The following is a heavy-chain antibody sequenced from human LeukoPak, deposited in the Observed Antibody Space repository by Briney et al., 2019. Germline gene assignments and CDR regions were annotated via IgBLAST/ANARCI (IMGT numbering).Heavy chain of an antibody. D-gene: IGHD6-13*01. V-gene: IGHV4-39*01. J-gene: IGHJ4*02. Sequence: SETLSLTCTVSGGSISSSSYYWGWIRQPPGKGLEWIGSIYYSGNTHYSPSLNSRVTISVDTSKNQFSLKLSSVTAADTALYYCARIARSDFDCWGQGTLVTVSS. CDR3: ARIARSDFDC. CDR1: GGSISSSSYY. CDR2: IYYSGNT.